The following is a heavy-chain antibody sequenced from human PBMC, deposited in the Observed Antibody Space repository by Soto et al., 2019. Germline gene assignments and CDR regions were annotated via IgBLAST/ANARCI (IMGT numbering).Heavy chain of an antibody. CDR1: GGSISSGGYY. CDR2: IYYSGST. D-gene: IGHD2-15*01. J-gene: IGHJ6*03. Sequence: QVQLQESGPGLVKPSQTLSLTCTVSGGSISSGGYYWSWIRQHPGKVLEWIGYIYYSGSTYYNPSLKSRVTISVDTSKNQFSLKLSSVTAADTAVYYCARVRRCSGGSCYVYYYYYMDVWGKGTTVTVSS. CDR3: ARVRRCSGGSCYVYYYYYMDV. V-gene: IGHV4-31*03.